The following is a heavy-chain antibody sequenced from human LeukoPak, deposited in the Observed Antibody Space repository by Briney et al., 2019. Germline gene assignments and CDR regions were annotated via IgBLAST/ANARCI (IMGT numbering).Heavy chain of an antibody. CDR3: ARDADIGYCSSTSCVEFDP. CDR2: INPNSGGT. Sequence: ASVKVSCKASGYTFADYYMHWVRQAPGQGLEWMGWINPNSGGTNYAQKFQGRVTMTRDTSISTAYMELSRLRSDDTAVYYCARDADIGYCSSTSCVEFDPWGQGTLVTVSS. CDR1: GYTFADYY. V-gene: IGHV1-2*02. D-gene: IGHD2-2*03. J-gene: IGHJ5*02.